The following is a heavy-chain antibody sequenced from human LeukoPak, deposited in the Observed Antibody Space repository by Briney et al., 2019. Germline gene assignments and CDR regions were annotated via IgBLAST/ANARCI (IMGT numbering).Heavy chain of an antibody. Sequence: GGSLRLSCAASGFTFSNYAMSWVRQTPGKGLEWVSLIIGSVASTYYADSVKGRFTISRDNSKNTLYLQMNSLRADDTAVYFCAKGGYDYIEVGYFDYWGQGTLVTVSS. CDR3: AKGGYDYIEVGYFDY. D-gene: IGHD5-12*01. J-gene: IGHJ4*02. V-gene: IGHV3-23*01. CDR2: IIGSVAST. CDR1: GFTFSNYA.